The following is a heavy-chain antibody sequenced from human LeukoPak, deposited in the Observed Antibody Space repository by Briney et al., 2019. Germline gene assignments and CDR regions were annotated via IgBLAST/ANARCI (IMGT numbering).Heavy chain of an antibody. CDR2: IYGAGNI. J-gene: IGHJ3*02. CDR3: AAGVSDKHAFDI. Sequence: GGSLRHSCAASNFTVSSTFMTWVRQTPGKGLDWVSLIYGAGNIYYADSVKGRFRMSRDISTNTALLEMNSLRAEDTAVYYCAAGVSDKHAFDIWGHGTEVIVSS. CDR1: NFTVSSTF. V-gene: IGHV3-53*01.